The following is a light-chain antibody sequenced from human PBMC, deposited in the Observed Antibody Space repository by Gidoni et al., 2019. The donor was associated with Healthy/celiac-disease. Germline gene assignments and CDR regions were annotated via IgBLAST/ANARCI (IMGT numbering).Light chain of an antibody. CDR3: QQYDNLPPHT. Sequence: DIQMTQSPSSLSASVGDRVTITCQASQDISNYLNWYQQKPGKAPKLLIYDASNLETGVPSRFSGSGSGTDFTFTISSLQPEDIATYHCQQYDNLPPHTFXQXTKLEIK. CDR2: DAS. J-gene: IGKJ2*01. CDR1: QDISNY. V-gene: IGKV1-33*01.